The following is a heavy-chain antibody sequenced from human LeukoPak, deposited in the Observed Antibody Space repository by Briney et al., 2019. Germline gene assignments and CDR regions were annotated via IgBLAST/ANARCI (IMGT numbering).Heavy chain of an antibody. CDR2: IRYDGSNK. CDR1: GFTFSSYG. D-gene: IGHD6-13*01. J-gene: IGHJ3*02. V-gene: IGHV3-30*02. CDR3: ARDRWYSSSWYYSRAFDI. Sequence: GGSLRLSCAASGFTFSSYGMHWVRQAPGKGLEWVAFIRYDGSNKYYADSVKGRFTISRDNSKNTLYLQMNSLRAEDTAVYYCARDRWYSSSWYYSRAFDIWGQGTMVTVSS.